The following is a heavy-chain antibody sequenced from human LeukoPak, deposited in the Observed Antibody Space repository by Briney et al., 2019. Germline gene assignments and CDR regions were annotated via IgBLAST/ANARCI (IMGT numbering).Heavy chain of an antibody. Sequence: PGGSLRLSCAASGFIFSSYSMDWVRQAPGKGLEWVSSISSSSNYIYYADSVKGRFTISRDNAKNSLYLQMNSLRAEDTAVYYCARDSTYYYDSSGYFDAFDIWGQGTMVTVSS. CDR1: GFIFSSYS. D-gene: IGHD3-22*01. CDR2: ISSSSNYI. J-gene: IGHJ3*02. V-gene: IGHV3-21*01. CDR3: ARDSTYYYDSSGYFDAFDI.